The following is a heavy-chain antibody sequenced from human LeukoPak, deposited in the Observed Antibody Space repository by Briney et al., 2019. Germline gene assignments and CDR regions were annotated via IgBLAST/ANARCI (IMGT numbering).Heavy chain of an antibody. V-gene: IGHV3-23*01. Sequence: GGSLRLSCAASGFTFSSYAMSWVRQAPGKRLEWVSAISGSGGSTYYADSVKGRFTISRDNSKNTLYLQMNSLRAEDTAVYYCAKDSIAAADGGSYFDYWGQGTLVTVSS. D-gene: IGHD6-13*01. CDR2: ISGSGGST. CDR1: GFTFSSYA. CDR3: AKDSIAAADGGSYFDY. J-gene: IGHJ4*02.